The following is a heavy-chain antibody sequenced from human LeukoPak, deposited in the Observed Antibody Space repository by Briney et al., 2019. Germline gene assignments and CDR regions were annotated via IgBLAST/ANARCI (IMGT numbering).Heavy chain of an antibody. J-gene: IGHJ5*01. D-gene: IGHD2-15*01. CDR2: IYYSGST. CDR3: ARRSCSGGTCYESRGWFDS. V-gene: IGHV4-59*12. CDR1: GGSISSYY. Sequence: PSETLSLTCTVSGGSISSYYWSWIRQPPGKGLEWIGYIYYSGSTNYNPSLKSRVTISVDTSKNQFSLKLSSVTAADTAVYYCARRSCSGGTCYESRGWFDSWGQGTLVTVSS.